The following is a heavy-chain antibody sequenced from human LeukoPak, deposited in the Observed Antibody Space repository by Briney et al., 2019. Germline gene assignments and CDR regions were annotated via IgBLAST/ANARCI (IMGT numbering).Heavy chain of an antibody. V-gene: IGHV3-48*04. Sequence: PGGSLRLSCAASGFTFSSYSMNWVRQAPGKGLEWVSYISSSSSTIYYADSVKGRFTISRDNAKNSLYLQMNSLRAEDTAVYYCARDPLEWELPGTFHIWGQGTMVTVSS. CDR1: GFTFSSYS. CDR2: ISSSSSTI. CDR3: ARDPLEWELPGTFHI. J-gene: IGHJ3*02. D-gene: IGHD1-26*01.